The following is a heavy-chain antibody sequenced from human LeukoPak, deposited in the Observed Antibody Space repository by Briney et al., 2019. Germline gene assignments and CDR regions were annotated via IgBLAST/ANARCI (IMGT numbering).Heavy chain of an antibody. CDR2: IYPDDSDT. V-gene: IGHV5-51*01. Sequence: GAALKISCKGSGDGFTSYWIGWVRHLPGKGREWRGIIYPDDSDTRYSPSFQGRVTISADKSISTAYLQWSRLKAADTAMYYCAREYDILTGYYTNWGQGTLVTDSS. D-gene: IGHD3-9*01. CDR1: GDGFTSYW. CDR3: AREYDILTGYYTN. J-gene: IGHJ4*02.